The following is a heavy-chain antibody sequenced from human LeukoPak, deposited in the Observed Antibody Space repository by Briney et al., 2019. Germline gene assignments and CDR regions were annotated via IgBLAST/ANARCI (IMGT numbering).Heavy chain of an antibody. Sequence: GGSLRLSCAASGFTFSSYSMNGVRQARGKGLEWGLSISSSSSYIYYADSVKGRFTISRDNAKNSLYLQMNSLRAEDTAVYYCARGPVAGTGPIDYWGQGTLVTVSS. D-gene: IGHD6-19*01. CDR1: GFTFSSYS. CDR2: ISSSSSYI. V-gene: IGHV3-21*01. CDR3: ARGPVAGTGPIDY. J-gene: IGHJ4*02.